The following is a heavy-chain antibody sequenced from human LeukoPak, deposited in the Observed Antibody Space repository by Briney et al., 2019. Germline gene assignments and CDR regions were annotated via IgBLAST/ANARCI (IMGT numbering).Heavy chain of an antibody. J-gene: IGHJ4*02. Sequence: SETLSLTCTVSGGSVSSSDYYWGWIRQPPGKGLEWIGDIFYIGKTDYNPSLKSRVTISVDTSKNQFSLKLTSVTAADTAVYYCARVFDSWGQGTLVTVSS. CDR2: IFYIGKT. CDR3: ARVFDS. V-gene: IGHV4-39*07. CDR1: GGSVSSSDYY.